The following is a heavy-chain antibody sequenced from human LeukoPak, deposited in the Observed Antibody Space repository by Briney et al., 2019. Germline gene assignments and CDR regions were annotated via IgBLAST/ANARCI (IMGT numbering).Heavy chain of an antibody. D-gene: IGHD3-3*01. V-gene: IGHV4-30-4*01. CDR2: IYYSGST. CDR3: ARGSEGRFLEWLAGDI. CDR1: GGSISSGDYY. J-gene: IGHJ3*02. Sequence: SQTLSPTCTVSGGSISSGDYYWSWIRQPPGKGLEWIGYIYYSGSTYYNPSLKSRVTISVDTSKNQFSLKLSSVTAADTAVYYRARGSEGRFLEWLAGDIWGQGTMVTVSS.